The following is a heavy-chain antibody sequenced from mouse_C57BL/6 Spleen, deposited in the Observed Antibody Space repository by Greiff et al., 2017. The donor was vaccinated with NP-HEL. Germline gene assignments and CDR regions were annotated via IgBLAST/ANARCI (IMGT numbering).Heavy chain of an antibody. V-gene: IGHV1-64*01. CDR1: GYTSTSYW. Sequence: VQLQQPGAELVKPGASVKLSCKASGYTSTSYWMHWVKQRPGQGLEWIGMIPPNSGSTNYNEKFKSKATLTVDKSSSTAYMQLSSLTSEDSAVYYCARGAAQAFAYWGQGTLVTVSA. CDR3: ARGAAQAFAY. CDR2: IPPNSGST. J-gene: IGHJ3*01. D-gene: IGHD3-2*02.